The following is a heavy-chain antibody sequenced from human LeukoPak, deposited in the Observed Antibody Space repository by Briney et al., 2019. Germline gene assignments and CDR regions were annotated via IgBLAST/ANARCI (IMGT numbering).Heavy chain of an antibody. CDR1: GFTFSSSG. CDR2: IWYDGSNK. CDR3: ARDLAGIAVAGSGLVGAFDI. Sequence: GGSLRLSCAASGFTFSSSGMHWVRQAPGKGLEWVAVIWYDGSNKYYADSVKGRFTISRDNSKNTLYLQMNSLRAEDTAVYYCARDLAGIAVAGSGLVGAFDIWGQGTMVTVSS. V-gene: IGHV3-33*01. D-gene: IGHD6-19*01. J-gene: IGHJ3*02.